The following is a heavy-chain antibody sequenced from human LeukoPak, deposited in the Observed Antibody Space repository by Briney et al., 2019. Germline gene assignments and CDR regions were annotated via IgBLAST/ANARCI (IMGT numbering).Heavy chain of an antibody. CDR2: ISAYNGNT. J-gene: IGHJ4*02. D-gene: IGHD3-3*01. CDR3: ARMDYDFWSGYYPPNY. Sequence: ASVKVSCKASGYTFTSYYMHWVRQAPGQGLEWMEWISAYNGNTNYAQKLQGRVTMTTDTSTSTAYMELRSLRSDDTAVYYCARMDYDFWSGYYPPNYWGQGTLVTVSS. CDR1: GYTFTSYY. V-gene: IGHV1-18*04.